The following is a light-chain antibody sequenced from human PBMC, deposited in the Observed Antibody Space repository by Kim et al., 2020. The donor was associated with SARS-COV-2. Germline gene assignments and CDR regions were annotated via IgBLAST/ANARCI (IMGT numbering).Light chain of an antibody. CDR1: ALPEKQ. CDR2: KDS. Sequence: SYELTQPPSVSVSPGQTARITCSGDALPEKQTYWYQQKSGQAPLLLIYKDSERPSGIPGRFSGSSSRTTVTLTISGAQAEDDADYYCQSADGSGTYVFGTGTKVTVL. V-gene: IGLV3-25*03. CDR3: QSADGSGTYV. J-gene: IGLJ1*01.